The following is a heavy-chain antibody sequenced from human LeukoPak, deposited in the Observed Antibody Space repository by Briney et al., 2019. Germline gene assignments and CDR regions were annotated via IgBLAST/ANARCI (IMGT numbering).Heavy chain of an antibody. CDR3: AARRGIYYDSSGYAFDY. Sequence: GASVKVSCKASGGTFSSYAISWVLQAPGQGLEWMGGIIPIFGTANYAQKFQGRVTITTDESTSTAYMELSSLRSEDTAVYYCAARRGIYYDSSGYAFDYWGQGTLVTVPS. CDR2: IIPIFGTA. V-gene: IGHV1-69*05. D-gene: IGHD3-22*01. CDR1: GGTFSSYA. J-gene: IGHJ4*02.